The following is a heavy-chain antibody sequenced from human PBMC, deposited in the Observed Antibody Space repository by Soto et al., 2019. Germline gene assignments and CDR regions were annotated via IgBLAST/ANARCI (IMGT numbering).Heavy chain of an antibody. CDR2: IYYSGST. Sequence: SETLSLTCTVSGGSISSGGYYWSWIRQHPGKGLEWIGYIYYSGSTYYNPSLKSRVTISVDTSKNQFSLKLSSVTAADTAVYYCARASGYSSSSPFDHWGQGTLVTVSS. CDR3: ARASGYSSSSPFDH. J-gene: IGHJ4*02. V-gene: IGHV4-31*03. D-gene: IGHD6-13*01. CDR1: GGSISSGGYY.